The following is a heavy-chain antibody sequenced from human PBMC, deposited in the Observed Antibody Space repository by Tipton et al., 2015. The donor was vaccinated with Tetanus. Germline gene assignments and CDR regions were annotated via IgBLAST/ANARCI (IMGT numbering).Heavy chain of an antibody. CDR2: ITGSGGTT. Sequence: SLRLSCAASGFTFNNYAMSWVRQPPGKGLEWVASITGSGGTTFYPESLRGRFTISRDNSNNTVSLHLSSLRVEDTAVYYCAQREESLSQKMCWGQGTLVTVSS. J-gene: IGHJ4*02. CDR3: AQREESLSQKMC. CDR1: GFTFNNYA. D-gene: IGHD1-26*01. V-gene: IGHV3-23*01.